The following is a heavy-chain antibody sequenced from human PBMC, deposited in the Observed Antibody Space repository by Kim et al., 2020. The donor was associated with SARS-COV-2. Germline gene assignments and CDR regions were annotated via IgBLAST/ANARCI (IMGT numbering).Heavy chain of an antibody. CDR3: ATRGSGNY. V-gene: IGHV3-11*06. CDR2: SSSDT. Sequence: SSSDTQYADAVKGRFTISRDNAKKSLYLQMNSLGVEDTAVYYCATRGSGNYWGQGTLVTVSS. J-gene: IGHJ4*02. D-gene: IGHD1-26*01.